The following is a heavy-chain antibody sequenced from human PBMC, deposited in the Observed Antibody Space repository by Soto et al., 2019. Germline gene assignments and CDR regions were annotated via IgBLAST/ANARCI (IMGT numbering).Heavy chain of an antibody. J-gene: IGHJ4*02. CDR2: ISAYNGNT. D-gene: IGHD1-7*01. Sequence: ASVKVSCKASGYTFTSYGISWVRQAPGQGLEWMGWISAYNGNTNYAQKLQGRVTMTTDTSTSTAYMELRSLRSDDTAVYYCARARTTAPTGTTGYGYWGQGTLVTVSS. CDR1: GYTFTSYG. V-gene: IGHV1-18*01. CDR3: ARARTTAPTGTTGYGY.